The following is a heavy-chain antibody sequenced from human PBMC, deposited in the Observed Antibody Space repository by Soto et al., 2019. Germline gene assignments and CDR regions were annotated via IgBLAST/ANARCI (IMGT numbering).Heavy chain of an antibody. J-gene: IGHJ4*02. D-gene: IGHD6-19*01. V-gene: IGHV4-39*01. CDR3: ARLILPLAGTKKGYFDY. CDR1: GGSISSSSYY. Sequence: SETLSLTCTVSGGSISSSSYYWGWIRQPPGKGLEWIGSIYYSGSTYYNPSLKSRVTISVDTSKNQFSLKLSSVTAADTAVYYCARLILPLAGTKKGYFDYWGQGTLVTVSS. CDR2: IYYSGST.